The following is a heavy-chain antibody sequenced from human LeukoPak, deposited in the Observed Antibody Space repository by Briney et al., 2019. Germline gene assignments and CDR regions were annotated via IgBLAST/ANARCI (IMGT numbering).Heavy chain of an antibody. J-gene: IGHJ6*03. CDR3: ARGGRTVVPAAMGEGSYYYYYMDV. Sequence: ASVKVSCTASGYTFTGYYMHWVRQAPGQGLEWMGWINPNSGGTNYAQKFQGRVTMTRDTSISTAYMELSRLRSDDTAVYYCARGGRTVVPAAMGEGSYYYYYMDVWGKGTTVTVSS. CDR2: INPNSGGT. D-gene: IGHD2-2*01. V-gene: IGHV1-2*02. CDR1: GYTFTGYY.